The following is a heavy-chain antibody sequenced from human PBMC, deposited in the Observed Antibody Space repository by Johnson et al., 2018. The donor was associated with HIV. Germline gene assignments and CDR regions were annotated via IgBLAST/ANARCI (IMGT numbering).Heavy chain of an antibody. CDR1: GFTFSSYG. Sequence: QMLLVESGGGVVQPGRSLRLSCAASGFTFSSYGMHWVRQAPGKGLEWVAVISYDGSNKSYADSVKGRFTISRDNSKDTLSLQMNSLRDEDTAVYYCARRALHYDVLTDYPVAANAFDIWGQGTMVTVSS. J-gene: IGHJ3*02. CDR2: ISYDGSNK. V-gene: IGHV3-30*03. CDR3: ARRALHYDVLTDYPVAANAFDI. D-gene: IGHD3-9*01.